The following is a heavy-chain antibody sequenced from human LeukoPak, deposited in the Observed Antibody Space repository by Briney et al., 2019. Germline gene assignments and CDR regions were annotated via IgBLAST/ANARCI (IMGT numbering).Heavy chain of an antibody. CDR3: AKEAAYCGGDCYSGEN. Sequence: GGSLRLSCAASGFTFSSYAMSWVRQAPGKGLEWVSATSGSGGSTYYADSVKGRFTISRDNSKNTLYLQMNSLRAEDTAVYYCAKEAAYCGGDCYSGENWGQGTLVTVSS. D-gene: IGHD2-21*02. V-gene: IGHV3-23*01. J-gene: IGHJ4*02. CDR2: TSGSGGST. CDR1: GFTFSSYA.